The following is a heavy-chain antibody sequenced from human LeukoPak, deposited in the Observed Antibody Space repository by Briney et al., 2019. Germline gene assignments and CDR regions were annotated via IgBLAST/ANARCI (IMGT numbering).Heavy chain of an antibody. Sequence: GESLKLSCKTSGYSFTTYWIGWVRQMPGKGLEWLGLIYPGDSDTRYSPSFQGQVTISADKSISTAYLQWSSLKASDTAIYYCARPLNSGYDTLDYWGQGTLVTVSS. V-gene: IGHV5-51*01. CDR2: IYPGDSDT. D-gene: IGHD5-12*01. CDR3: ARPLNSGYDTLDY. J-gene: IGHJ4*02. CDR1: GYSFTTYW.